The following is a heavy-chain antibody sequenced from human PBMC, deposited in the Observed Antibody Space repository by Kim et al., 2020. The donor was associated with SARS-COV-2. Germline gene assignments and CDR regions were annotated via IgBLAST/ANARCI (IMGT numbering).Heavy chain of an antibody. CDR3: AKDQVVTAIQGRYGY. Sequence: GSLRLSCVASGFSFSSYAMSWVRQAPGKGLEWVSGISGSGGSTYYADSVKGRFTISRDNSKNTLYLQMNSLRAEDTAVYYCAKDQVVTAIQGRYGYWGQGTLVTVSS. CDR2: ISGSGGST. J-gene: IGHJ4*02. CDR1: GFSFSSYA. D-gene: IGHD2-21*02. V-gene: IGHV3-23*01.